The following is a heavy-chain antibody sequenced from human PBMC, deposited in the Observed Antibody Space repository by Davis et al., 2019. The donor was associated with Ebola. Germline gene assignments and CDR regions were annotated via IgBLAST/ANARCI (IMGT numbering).Heavy chain of an antibody. D-gene: IGHD3-10*01. CDR2: IYYTGST. V-gene: IGHV4-61*01. CDR1: GGSVSSGSYY. Sequence: MPSETLSLTCTVSGGSVSSGSYYWSWIRQPPGKGLEWIGYIYYTGSTYYNPSLKSRVTISVDTSKNQFSLKLSSVTAADTAIYYCASGRLLWFGDLSGWFDPWGQGTLVTVSS. J-gene: IGHJ5*02. CDR3: ASGRLLWFGDLSGWFDP.